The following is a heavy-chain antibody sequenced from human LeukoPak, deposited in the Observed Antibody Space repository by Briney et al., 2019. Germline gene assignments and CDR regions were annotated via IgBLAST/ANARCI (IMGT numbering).Heavy chain of an antibody. D-gene: IGHD6-19*01. V-gene: IGHV5-51*01. CDR1: GYSFTSYW. CDR3: ARQNSGYSSGWYYFDY. CDR2: IYPGDSDT. J-gene: IGHJ4*02. Sequence: GESLQISCKGSGYSFTSYWIGGVRQVPGKGLEWMGIIYPGDSDTRYSPSFQGQVTILADKSISTAYLQWSSLKASDTAMYYCARQNSGYSSGWYYFDYWGQGTLVTVSS.